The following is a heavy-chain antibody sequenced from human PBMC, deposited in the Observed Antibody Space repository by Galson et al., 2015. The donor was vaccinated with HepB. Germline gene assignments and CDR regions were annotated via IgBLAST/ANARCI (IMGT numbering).Heavy chain of an antibody. CDR2: INSDGSST. J-gene: IGHJ6*02. D-gene: IGHD2-21*02. V-gene: IGHV3-74*01. Sequence: SLRLSCAASGFTFSSYWMHWVRQAPGKGLVWVSRINSDGSSTSYADSVKGRFTISRDNAKNTLYLQMNSLRAEDTAVYYCARGDCGGDCYPLYGMDVWGQGTTVTVSS. CDR1: GFTFSSYW. CDR3: ARGDCGGDCYPLYGMDV.